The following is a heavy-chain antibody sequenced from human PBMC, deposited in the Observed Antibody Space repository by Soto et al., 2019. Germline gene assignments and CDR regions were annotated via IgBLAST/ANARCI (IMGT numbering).Heavy chain of an antibody. J-gene: IGHJ5*02. D-gene: IGHD3-3*01. CDR3: ARDPTYYDFWSGPTVPAWFDP. Sequence: WWSLRLSCSASVFTFSSYGMHWFRQAPGKGLEWVAVIWYDGSNKYYADSVKGRFTISRDNSKNTLYLQMNSLRAEDTAVYYCARDPTYYDFWSGPTVPAWFDPWGQGTLVTVSS. CDR1: VFTFSSYG. V-gene: IGHV3-33*01. CDR2: IWYDGSNK.